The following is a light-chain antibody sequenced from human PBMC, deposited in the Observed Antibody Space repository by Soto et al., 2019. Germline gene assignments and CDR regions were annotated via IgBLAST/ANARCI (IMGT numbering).Light chain of an antibody. CDR3: QQYNSNPVT. J-gene: IGKJ4*01. CDR1: QSVSTW. V-gene: IGKV1-5*03. Sequence: DIHMTKSPSTLYASVGDRVTITCRASQSVSTWLAWYQQYPGKVPKLLIYKDYSLESGVPSRFSGSESGTEFTLTISSLQADDFATYYCQQYNSNPVTFGGGTKVEVK. CDR2: KDY.